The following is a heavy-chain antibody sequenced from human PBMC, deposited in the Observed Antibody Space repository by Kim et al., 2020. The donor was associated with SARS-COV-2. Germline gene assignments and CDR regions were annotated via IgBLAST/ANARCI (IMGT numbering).Heavy chain of an antibody. V-gene: IGHV1-69*13. Sequence: SVKVSCKASGGTFSSYGISWVRQAPGQGLEWMGGIIPIFGTTNHAQKFQGRVTITADESTTTAYRELSSLRSDDTAVYYCARELDATYGMDVWGKGTTV. D-gene: IGHD1-1*01. CDR2: IIPIFGTT. J-gene: IGHJ6*04. CDR3: ARELDATYGMDV. CDR1: GGTFSSYG.